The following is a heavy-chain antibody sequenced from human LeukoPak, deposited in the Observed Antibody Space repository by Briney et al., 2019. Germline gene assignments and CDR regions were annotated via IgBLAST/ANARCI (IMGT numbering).Heavy chain of an antibody. CDR1: GFTFGVYY. J-gene: IGHJ4*02. CDR3: AREHWAAPDH. Sequence: PGGSLRLPCAASGFTFGVYYMTWIRQAPGRGLESLSFISPTGDIIKYVDSVKGRFTISRDNAKSSMYLEMNSLRAEDTAVYYCAREHWAAPDHWGQGTLVTVSP. V-gene: IGHV3-11*01. CDR2: ISPTGDII. D-gene: IGHD3-16*01.